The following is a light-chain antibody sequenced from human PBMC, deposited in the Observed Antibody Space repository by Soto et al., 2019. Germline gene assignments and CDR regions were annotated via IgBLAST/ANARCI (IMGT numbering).Light chain of an antibody. CDR2: SAS. Sequence: DIQMTQSPSSLSASVGDRVTVSCRAGQSISRYLNWYQQRPGKAPNLXIXSASSLQTGVPSRFSGSGSGTDLTLTISSLEPEDFAVYYCQQRSNWPPLTFGGGNKVDIK. CDR1: QSISRY. V-gene: IGKV1-39*01. CDR3: QQRSNWPPLT. J-gene: IGKJ4*01.